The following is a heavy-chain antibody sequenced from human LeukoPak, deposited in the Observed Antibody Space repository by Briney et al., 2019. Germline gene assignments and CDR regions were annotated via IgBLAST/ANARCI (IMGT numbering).Heavy chain of an antibody. CDR2: IRHDGSIK. CDR3: ARGDCSGDCYHPLYY. Sequence: GGSLRLSCAASGFTFSTYAMHWGRQAPGQGLDWVAFIRHDGSIKYYADSVKGRFTISRDNSKNTLYLQMNSLRTEDTAVYYCARGDCSGDCYHPLYYWGQGSLVTVSS. J-gene: IGHJ4*02. V-gene: IGHV3-30*02. D-gene: IGHD2-21*02. CDR1: GFTFSTYA.